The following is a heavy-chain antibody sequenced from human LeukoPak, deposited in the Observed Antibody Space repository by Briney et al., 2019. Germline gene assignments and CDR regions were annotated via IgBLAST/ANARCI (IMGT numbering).Heavy chain of an antibody. CDR1: GFTVSSNY. CDR2: IYSGGST. CDR3: ARMLMAELYYYGSGGVYYFDY. V-gene: IGHV3-66*01. J-gene: IGHJ4*02. Sequence: GGSLRLSCAASGFTVSSNYMSWVRQAPGKGLEWVSVIYSGGSTYYADSVKGRFTISRDNSKNTLYLQMNSLRAEDTAVYYCARMLMAELYYYGSGGVYYFDYWGQGTLVTVSS. D-gene: IGHD3-10*01.